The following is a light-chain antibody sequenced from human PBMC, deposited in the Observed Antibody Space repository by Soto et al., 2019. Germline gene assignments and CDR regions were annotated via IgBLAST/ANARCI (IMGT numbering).Light chain of an antibody. V-gene: IGLV2-14*01. J-gene: IGLJ1*01. CDR1: NSDVGGYDY. Sequence: QSALTQPASVSGSPGQSITISCTGTNSDVGGYDYVSWYQQHPDKAPKFMIYEVTNRPSGVSHRFSGSKSGNTASLTISGLQAEDEADYYCSSYTTTNTYVFGTGTK. CDR3: SSYTTTNTYV. CDR2: EVT.